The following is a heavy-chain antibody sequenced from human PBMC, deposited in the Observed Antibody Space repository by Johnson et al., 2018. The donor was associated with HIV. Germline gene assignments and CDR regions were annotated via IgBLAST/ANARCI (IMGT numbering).Heavy chain of an antibody. J-gene: IGHJ3*02. V-gene: IGHV3-30*03. CDR2: ISYDGSKK. D-gene: IGHD3-22*01. CDR1: GLTFSSYG. CDR3: ATSLYYYDSSGFSFDAFDI. Sequence: QVLLVESGGGVVQPGRSLRLSCAASGLTFSSYGMHWVRQAPGKGLEWVAVISYDGSKKYYAGSVKGRFTISRDNSKTTLYLQMNSLRAEDTAVYYCATSLYYYDSSGFSFDAFDIWGQGTMVTVSS.